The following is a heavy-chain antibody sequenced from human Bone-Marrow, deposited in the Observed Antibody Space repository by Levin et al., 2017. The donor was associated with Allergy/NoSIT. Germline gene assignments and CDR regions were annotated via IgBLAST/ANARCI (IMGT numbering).Heavy chain of an antibody. V-gene: IGHV3-7*04. CDR2: IKQDGSEK. CDR1: GFTFSSYW. Sequence: GESLKISCAASGFTFSSYWMSWVRQAPGKGLEWVANIKQDGSEKYYVDSVKGRFTISRDNAKNSLYLQMNSLRAEDTAVYYCARGFYKYYDILTGPDKRFDYWGQGTLVTVSS. CDR3: ARGFYKYYDILTGPDKRFDY. D-gene: IGHD3-9*01. J-gene: IGHJ4*02.